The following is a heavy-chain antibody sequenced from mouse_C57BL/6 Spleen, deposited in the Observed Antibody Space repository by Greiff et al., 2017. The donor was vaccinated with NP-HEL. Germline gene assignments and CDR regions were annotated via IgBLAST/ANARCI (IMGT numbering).Heavy chain of an antibody. CDR1: GYTFTDYN. J-gene: IGHJ2*01. CDR2: INPNNGGT. CDR3: ARRPYDVDYFDY. Sequence: DVQLVESGPELVKPGASVKMSCKASGYTFTDYNMHWVKQSHGKSLEWIGYINPNNGGTSYIQKFKGKATLTVNKSSSTAYMELRSLTSEDSAFYYCARRPYDVDYFDYWGQGTTLTVSS. V-gene: IGHV1-22*01. D-gene: IGHD2-12*01.